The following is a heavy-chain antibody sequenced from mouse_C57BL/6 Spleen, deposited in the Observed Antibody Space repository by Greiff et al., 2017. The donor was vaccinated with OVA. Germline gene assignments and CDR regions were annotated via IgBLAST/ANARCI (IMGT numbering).Heavy chain of an antibody. CDR1: GYTFTDYY. D-gene: IGHD2-4*01. Sequence: EVQLQQSGPELVKPGASVKISCKASGYTFTDYYMNWVKQSHGKSLEWIGDINPNNGGTSYNQKFKGKATLTVDKSSSTAYMELRSLTSEDSAVYYCARGYYEYRYYAMDYWGQGTSVTVSS. CDR2: INPNNGGT. V-gene: IGHV1-26*01. J-gene: IGHJ4*01. CDR3: ARGYYEYRYYAMDY.